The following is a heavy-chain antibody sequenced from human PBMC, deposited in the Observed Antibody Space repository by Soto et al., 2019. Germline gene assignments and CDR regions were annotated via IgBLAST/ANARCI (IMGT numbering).Heavy chain of an antibody. D-gene: IGHD4-17*01. V-gene: IGHV3-66*01. J-gene: IGHJ4*02. CDR1: GFTVSSNY. Sequence: EVQLVESGGGLVQPGGSLRLSCAASGFTVSSNYMSWVRQAPGKGLEWVSVIYSGGSTYYADSVKGRFTISRDNSKNTLYLQMNSLRAEDTAVYYCARDYGDYVGEYYFDYWGKGTLVTVSS. CDR2: IYSGGST. CDR3: ARDYGDYVGEYYFDY.